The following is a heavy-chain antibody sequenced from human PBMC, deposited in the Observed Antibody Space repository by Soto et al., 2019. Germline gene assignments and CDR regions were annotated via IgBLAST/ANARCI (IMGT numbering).Heavy chain of an antibody. CDR3: ATTASGTNYFDH. V-gene: IGHV1-3*01. D-gene: IGHD4-4*01. CDR2: IAAGNGNT. J-gene: IGHJ4*02. Sequence: QVQLVQSGTEARKPGASVKVSCRASGYIFTGYAIQWVRQAPGQRLEWMGWIAAGNGNTRYSQKFQDRVTISRDISASTAYMELTSPRSEDTAIYYCATTASGTNYFDHWGQGTLVTVYS. CDR1: GYIFTGYA.